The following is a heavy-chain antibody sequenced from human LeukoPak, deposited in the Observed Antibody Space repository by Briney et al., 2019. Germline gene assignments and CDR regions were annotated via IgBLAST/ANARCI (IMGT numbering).Heavy chain of an antibody. Sequence: SETLSLTCTVSGGSISSSSYYWGWIRQPPGKGLEWIGSIYYSGSTYYNPSLKSRVTISVDTSKNQFYLKLSSLTAADTAVYFCARRDDSSGYHKIFDYWGPGTLVTVSS. J-gene: IGHJ4*02. CDR3: ARRDDSSGYHKIFDY. CDR1: GGSISSSSYY. V-gene: IGHV4-39*01. D-gene: IGHD3-22*01. CDR2: IYYSGST.